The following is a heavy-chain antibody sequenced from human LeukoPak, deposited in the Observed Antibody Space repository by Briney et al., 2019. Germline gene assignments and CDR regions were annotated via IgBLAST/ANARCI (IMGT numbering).Heavy chain of an antibody. CDR1: GGSISSGSYY. V-gene: IGHV4-61*02. CDR3: ARVRLLWFGESLDY. Sequence: SETLSLTCTVSGGSISSGSYYWSWIRQPAGKGLEWIGRIYTSGSTNYNPSLKSRVTISVDTSKNQFSLKLSSVTAADTAVYYCARVRLLWFGESLDYWGQGTLVTVSS. J-gene: IGHJ4*02. D-gene: IGHD3-10*01. CDR2: IYTSGST.